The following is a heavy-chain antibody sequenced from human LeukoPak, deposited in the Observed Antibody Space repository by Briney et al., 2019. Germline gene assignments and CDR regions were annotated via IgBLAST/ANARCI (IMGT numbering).Heavy chain of an antibody. D-gene: IGHD3-22*01. V-gene: IGHV1-18*01. J-gene: IGHJ5*02. CDR1: GYTFTSYG. CDR3: ARDPPLYDSTGWWFDP. CDR2: IRIYNGNT. Sequence: ASVKVSCKASGYTFTSYGLSWVRQAPGQGPEWMGWIRIYNGNTKFAKSFQGRVTLTRDTTTSTAYMELRNLKSDDTAVYFCARDPPLYDSTGWWFDPWSQGTLVTVSS.